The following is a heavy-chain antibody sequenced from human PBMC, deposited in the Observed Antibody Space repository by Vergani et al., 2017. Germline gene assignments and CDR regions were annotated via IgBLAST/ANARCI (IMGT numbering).Heavy chain of an antibody. Sequence: QVQLVQSGAEVKKPGASVKVSCKASGYTFTGYYMHWVRQAPGQGLEWMGWINPNSGGTNYAQKFQGRVTMTRDTSISTAYMELSRLRSDDTAVYYCARGCGSTSCDKRGEDWFDPWGQGTLVTVSS. D-gene: IGHD2-2*02. V-gene: IGHV1-2*02. CDR1: GYTFTGYY. CDR2: INPNSGGT. J-gene: IGHJ5*02. CDR3: ARGCGSTSCDKRGEDWFDP.